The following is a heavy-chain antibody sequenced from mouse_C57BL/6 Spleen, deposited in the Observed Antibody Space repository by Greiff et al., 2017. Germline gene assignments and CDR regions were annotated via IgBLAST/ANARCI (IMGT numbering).Heavy chain of an antibody. D-gene: IGHD2-3*01. CDR2: IWSGGST. CDR3: ARNGANDGYYTWFAY. J-gene: IGHJ3*01. V-gene: IGHV2-2*01. Sequence: VKLVESGPGLVQPSPSLSITCTVSGFSLTSYGVHWVRQSPGKGLEWLGVIWSGGSTDYNAAFISRLSISKDNSKSQVFFKMNSLQADDTAIYYCARNGANDGYYTWFAYWGQGTLVTVSA. CDR1: GFSLTSYG.